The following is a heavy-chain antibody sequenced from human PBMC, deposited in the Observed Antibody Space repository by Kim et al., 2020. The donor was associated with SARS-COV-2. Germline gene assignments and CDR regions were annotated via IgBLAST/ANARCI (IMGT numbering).Heavy chain of an antibody. D-gene: IGHD6-19*01. V-gene: IGHV3-74*01. Sequence: YADSVEGRFTIARDNAKNTLYLQMNSLRAEDTAVYYCARDTLAVAGTNDYWGQGTLVTVSS. J-gene: IGHJ4*02. CDR3: ARDTLAVAGTNDY.